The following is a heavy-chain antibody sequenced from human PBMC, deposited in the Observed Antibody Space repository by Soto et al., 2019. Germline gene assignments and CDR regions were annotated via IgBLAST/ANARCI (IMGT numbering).Heavy chain of an antibody. D-gene: IGHD3-22*01. CDR1: GYTVTSYG. CDR2: ISAYNGNT. Sequence: QVQLVQSGAEVKKPGASVKVSCKASGYTVTSYGISWVRQAPGQGLEWMGWISAYNGNTNSAQKLQGRVTMTTDTSTSTAYMELRSLRSDDTAVYYCARGGRHDSSGYYLPFSGMDVWGQGTTVTVSS. CDR3: ARGGRHDSSGYYLPFSGMDV. J-gene: IGHJ6*02. V-gene: IGHV1-18*01.